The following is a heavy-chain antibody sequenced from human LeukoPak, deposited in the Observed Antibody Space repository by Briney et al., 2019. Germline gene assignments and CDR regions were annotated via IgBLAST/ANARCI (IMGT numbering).Heavy chain of an antibody. CDR2: ISSNGGST. CDR1: GFTFSSYA. Sequence: GGSLRLSCAASGFTFSSYAMPWVRQAPGKGLEYVSAISSNGGSTYYANSVKGRFTISRDNSKNTLYLQMGSLRAEDMAVYYCARVKTIFGVVIIHAGYNWFDPWGQGTLVTVSS. CDR3: ARVKTIFGVVIIHAGYNWFDP. J-gene: IGHJ5*02. D-gene: IGHD3-3*01. V-gene: IGHV3-64*01.